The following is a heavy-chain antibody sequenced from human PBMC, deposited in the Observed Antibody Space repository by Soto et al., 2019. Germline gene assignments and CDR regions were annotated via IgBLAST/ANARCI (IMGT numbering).Heavy chain of an antibody. CDR2: MNPNSGNT. CDR3: ERGSRGSGSYYDYYYYYYMDV. D-gene: IGHD3-10*01. CDR1: GYTFTSYD. Sequence: ASVKVSCKASGYTFTSYDINWVRQATGQGLEWMGWMNPNSGNTGYAQKFQGRVTMTRNTSISTAYMELSSLRSEDTAVYYCERGSRGSGSYYDYYYYYYMDVWGKGTTVTVSS. V-gene: IGHV1-8*01. J-gene: IGHJ6*03.